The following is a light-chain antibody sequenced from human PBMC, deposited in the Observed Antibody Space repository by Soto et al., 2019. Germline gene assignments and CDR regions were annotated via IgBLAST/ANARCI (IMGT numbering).Light chain of an antibody. CDR3: GSWDSSLSAYV. CDR1: SSNIGGNP. Sequence: QSVLTQPPSVSAAPGQKVPISCSGSSSNIGGNPVSWYQQLPGTAPKLLIYDDHKRPSGIPDRFSGSKSGTSATLGITGFQTGDEADYYCGSWDSSLSAYVFGTGTKVTVL. CDR2: DDH. J-gene: IGLJ1*01. V-gene: IGLV1-51*01.